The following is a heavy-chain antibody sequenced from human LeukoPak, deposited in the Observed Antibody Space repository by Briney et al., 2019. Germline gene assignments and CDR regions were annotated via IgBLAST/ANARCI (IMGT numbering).Heavy chain of an antibody. V-gene: IGHV3-30*03. Sequence: GGSLRLSCAASGFTFSSYWMSWVRQAPGKGLEWVAVISYDGSNKYYADSVKGRFTISRDNSRNTLYLQMNSLRAEDTAVYYCARHGSGWYAGDYWGQGTLVTVSS. CDR1: GFTFSSYW. CDR3: ARHGSGWYAGDY. J-gene: IGHJ4*02. CDR2: ISYDGSNK. D-gene: IGHD6-19*01.